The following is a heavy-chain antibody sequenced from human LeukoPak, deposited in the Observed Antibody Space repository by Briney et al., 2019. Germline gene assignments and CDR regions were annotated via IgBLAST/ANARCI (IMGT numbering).Heavy chain of an antibody. CDR3: STDYYGSGRPGFGY. Sequence: PGGSLRLSCAASGFTFSKARMNWVRQAPGKGLEWVGRIKSKTDGGTIDHAAPVKGRFTISRDDLKNMMYLQMNSLKTEDTAVYYCSTDYYGSGRPGFGYWGQGSLVTVSS. CDR2: IKSKTDGGTI. CDR1: GFTFSKAR. D-gene: IGHD3-10*01. V-gene: IGHV3-15*07. J-gene: IGHJ4*02.